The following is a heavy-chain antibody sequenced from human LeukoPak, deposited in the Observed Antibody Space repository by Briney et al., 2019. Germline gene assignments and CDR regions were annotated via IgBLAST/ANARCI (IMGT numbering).Heavy chain of an antibody. CDR2: ISYDGSNK. V-gene: IGHV3-30-3*01. J-gene: IGHJ6*02. Sequence: GRSLRLSCAASGFTFSSYAMHWVRQAPGKGLEWVAVISYDGSNKYYADSVKGRFTISRDNSKTTLYLQMNSLSGEDRAVYYCARDPPATTLGYYYGMDVWGQGTTVTVSS. D-gene: IGHD5-12*01. CDR3: ARDPPATTLGYYYGMDV. CDR1: GFTFSSYA.